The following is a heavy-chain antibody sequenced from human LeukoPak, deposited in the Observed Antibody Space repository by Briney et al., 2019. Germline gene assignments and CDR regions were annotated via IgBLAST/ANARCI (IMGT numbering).Heavy chain of an antibody. Sequence: PGGSLRLSCAASGFTFSDSAMHWVRQASGKGLEWVGRIKTKANSYATAYVASAKGRFTISRDDSKNTAYLQMNSLKTEDTAVYYCTRLTNWDHVGSAFDIWGQGTMVTVSS. CDR3: TRLTNWDHVGSAFDI. CDR1: GFTFSDSA. J-gene: IGHJ3*02. D-gene: IGHD1-1*01. CDR2: IKTKANSYAT. V-gene: IGHV3-73*01.